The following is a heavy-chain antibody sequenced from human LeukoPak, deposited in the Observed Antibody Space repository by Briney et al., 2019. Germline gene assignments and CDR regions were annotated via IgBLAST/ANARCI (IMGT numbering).Heavy chain of an antibody. D-gene: IGHD3-3*01. CDR3: ARGILEWSHQGHYFDY. J-gene: IGHJ4*02. CDR1: GGSISSGGYY. CDR2: IYYSGST. Sequence: PSQTLSLTCTVSGGSISSGGYYWSWIRQHPGKGLEWIGYIYYSGSTYYNPSLKSRVTISVDTSKNQFSLKLSSVTAADTAVYYCARGILEWSHQGHYFDYWGQGTLVTVSS. V-gene: IGHV4-31*03.